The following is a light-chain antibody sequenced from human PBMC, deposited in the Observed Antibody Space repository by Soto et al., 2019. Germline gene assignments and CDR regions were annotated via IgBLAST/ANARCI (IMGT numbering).Light chain of an antibody. J-gene: IGLJ1*01. CDR3: ASWDDSLNAYV. Sequence: QSVLTQPPSVSEAARQRVTISCSGSSSNIGNNAVNWYQQLPGQAPKIVIYYDNLLTSGVSDRFSGSKPGISASLAISDLQSDDEADYYCASWDDSLNAYVFGPGTKVTVL. CDR2: YDN. CDR1: SSNIGNNA. V-gene: IGLV1-36*01.